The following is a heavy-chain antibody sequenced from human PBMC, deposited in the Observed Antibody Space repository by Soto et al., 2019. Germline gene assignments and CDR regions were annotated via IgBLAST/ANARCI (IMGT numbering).Heavy chain of an antibody. Sequence: QLQLVQSGAEVKKPGASVKVSCKVSGYTLVELSMHWVRQAPGKGLEWMGGYDPEDGETIYAQTFQGRVTMTEDTSTDTAYMELSSLRSWDTAVYYCTTGKRPRRFLELLSRYYFDYGGKGTLVTVSS. CDR1: GYTLVELS. V-gene: IGHV1-24*01. D-gene: IGHD3-3*01. CDR2: YDPEDGET. J-gene: IGHJ4*02. CDR3: TTGKRPRRFLELLSRYYFDY.